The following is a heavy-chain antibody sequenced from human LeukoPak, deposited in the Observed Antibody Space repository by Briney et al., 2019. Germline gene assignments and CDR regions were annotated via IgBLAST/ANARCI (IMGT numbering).Heavy chain of an antibody. Sequence: GGSLRLSCAASGFTFSSYGMHWVRQAPGKGLEWVAVISYDGSNKYYAGSVKGRFTISRDNSKNTLYLQMNSLRAEDTAVYYCAKDPEYYYDSSGYPFYWGQGTLVTVSS. CDR1: GFTFSSYG. CDR2: ISYDGSNK. CDR3: AKDPEYYYDSSGYPFY. J-gene: IGHJ4*02. V-gene: IGHV3-30*18. D-gene: IGHD3-22*01.